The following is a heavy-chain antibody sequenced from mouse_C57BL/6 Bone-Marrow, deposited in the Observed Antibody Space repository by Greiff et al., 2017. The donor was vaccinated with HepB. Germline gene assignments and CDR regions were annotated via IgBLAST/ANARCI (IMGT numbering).Heavy chain of an antibody. V-gene: IGHV14-4*01. J-gene: IGHJ2*01. CDR3: TTCNYYGSSYDY. D-gene: IGHD1-1*01. CDR2: IDPENGDT. Sequence: EVKVEESGAELVRPGASVKLSCTASGFNIKDDYMHWVKQRPEQGLEWIGWIDPENGDTEYASKFQGKATITADTSSNTAYLQLSSLTSEDTAVYYCTTCNYYGSSYDYWGQGTTLTVSS. CDR1: GFNIKDDY.